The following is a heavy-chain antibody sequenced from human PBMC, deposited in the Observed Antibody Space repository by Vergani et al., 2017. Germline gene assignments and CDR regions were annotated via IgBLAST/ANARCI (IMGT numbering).Heavy chain of an antibody. J-gene: IGHJ4*02. CDR2: IHPADSDT. D-gene: IGHD3-22*01. CDR3: ARLYGGDSSGSKYFDY. V-gene: IGHV5-51*01. CDR1: RYSFTNYW. Sequence: EVQLVPSGAEVKKPGEPLKISCQISRYSFTNYWIGWVRQMPGKGLEWMGIIHPADSDTRYSPSFQGQVTISVDKSISTAYLQRSSLRASDSAMYYCARLYGGDSSGSKYFDYWGQGTLVTVSS.